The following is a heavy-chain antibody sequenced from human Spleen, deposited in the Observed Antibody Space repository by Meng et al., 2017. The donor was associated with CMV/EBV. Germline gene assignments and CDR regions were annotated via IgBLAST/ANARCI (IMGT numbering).Heavy chain of an antibody. CDR3: ARGDSNLDY. CDR1: GYTFTSYY. Sequence: QVQLVQSGAEVKEPGASVKVSCKASGYTFTSYYLHWVRQAPGQGLEWMGRINPNSGGTDYAQKFQGRVSVTRDTSITTAYMELSRLQSDDTAVFYCARGDSNLDYWGQGTLVTVSS. J-gene: IGHJ4*02. CDR2: INPNSGGT. V-gene: IGHV1-2*06. D-gene: IGHD3-22*01.